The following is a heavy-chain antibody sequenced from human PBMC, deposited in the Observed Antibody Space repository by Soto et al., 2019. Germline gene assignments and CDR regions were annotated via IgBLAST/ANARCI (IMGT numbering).Heavy chain of an antibody. Sequence: GASVKVSCKASGGTFSSYAISWVRQAPGQGLEWMGGIIPIFGTANYAQKFQGRVTITADESTSTAYMELSSLRSEDTAVYYCARAPPYYDFWSGLGPWGQGTLVTVSS. V-gene: IGHV1-69*13. CDR3: ARAPPYYDFWSGLGP. CDR1: GGTFSSYA. J-gene: IGHJ4*02. CDR2: IIPIFGTA. D-gene: IGHD3-3*01.